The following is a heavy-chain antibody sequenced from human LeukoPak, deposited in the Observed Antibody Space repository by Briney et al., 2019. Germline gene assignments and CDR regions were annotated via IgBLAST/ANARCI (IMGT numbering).Heavy chain of an antibody. J-gene: IGHJ4*02. D-gene: IGHD1-26*01. V-gene: IGHV4-4*07. CDR1: GGSISSYY. CDR2: IFTSGST. CDR3: ARDRDSGTSSNRYFFDY. Sequence: SETLSLTCTVSGGSISSYYWSWVRQPAGEGLERIGRIFTSGSTNYNPSLKGRVTMSVDTSKNQFSLKLTSVTAADTAVYYCARDRDSGTSSNRYFFDYWGQGTLVTVSS.